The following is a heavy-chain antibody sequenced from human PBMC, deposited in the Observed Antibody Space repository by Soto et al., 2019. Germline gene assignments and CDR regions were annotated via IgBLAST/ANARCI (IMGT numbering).Heavy chain of an antibody. CDR1: GYTFTSYG. CDR3: ARAKDYYDSSGLYYFDY. Sequence: ASVKVSCKASGYTFTSYGISWVRQAPGQGLEWMGWISAYNGNTNYAQKLQGRVTMTTDTSTSTAYMELRSLRSDDTAVYYCARAKDYYDSSGLYYFDYCGQGTLVTVSS. D-gene: IGHD3-22*01. CDR2: ISAYNGNT. V-gene: IGHV1-18*01. J-gene: IGHJ4*02.